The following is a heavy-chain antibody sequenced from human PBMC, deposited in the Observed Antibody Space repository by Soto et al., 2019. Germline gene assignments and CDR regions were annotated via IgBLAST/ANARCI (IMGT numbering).Heavy chain of an antibody. CDR3: ARGAQYSSGWDYYYYYYMDV. CDR1: GDSVSSNSAA. CDR2: TYYRSKWYN. V-gene: IGHV6-1*01. J-gene: IGHJ6*03. D-gene: IGHD6-19*01. Sequence: PSQTLSLTCAISGDSVSSNSAAWNWIRQSPSRGLEWLGRTYYRSKWYNDYAVSVKSRITINPDTSKNQFSLQLNSVTPEDTAVYYCARGAQYSSGWDYYYYYYMDVWGKGTTVTVSS.